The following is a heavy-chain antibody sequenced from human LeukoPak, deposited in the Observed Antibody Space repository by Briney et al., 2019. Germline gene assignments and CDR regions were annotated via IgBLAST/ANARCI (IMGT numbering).Heavy chain of an antibody. CDR1: GYTLTELS. D-gene: IGHD3-10*01. Sequence: SVKVSCKVSGYTLTELSMHWVRQAPGKGLEWMGGFDPEDGETIYAQKFQGRVTMTEDTSKDTAYMELSSLRSEDTAVYYCATTNGGHTMVRGVSLDYWGQGTLVTVSS. V-gene: IGHV1-24*01. J-gene: IGHJ4*02. CDR2: FDPEDGET. CDR3: ATTNGGHTMVRGVSLDY.